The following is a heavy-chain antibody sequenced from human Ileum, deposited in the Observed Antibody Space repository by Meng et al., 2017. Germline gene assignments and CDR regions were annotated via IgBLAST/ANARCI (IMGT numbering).Heavy chain of an antibody. V-gene: IGHV1-2*02. CDR2: IHPNSGGT. Sequence: QVQLVQSGVELKQPGASVKVSCKASGNTFTDYYIHWVRQAPGQGLEWMGWIHPNSGGTTYAQKFQGRVTMARDTSISTAYMELSNLKSDDTAVYYCARHGAKGCSGGICYRNWLDPWGQGTLVTVSS. CDR3: ARHGAKGCSGGICYRNWLDP. J-gene: IGHJ5*02. CDR1: GNTFTDYY. D-gene: IGHD2-15*01.